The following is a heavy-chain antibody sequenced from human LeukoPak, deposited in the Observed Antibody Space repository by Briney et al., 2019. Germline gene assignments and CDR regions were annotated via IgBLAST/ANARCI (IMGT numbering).Heavy chain of an antibody. CDR3: ARDSGPDAFDI. CDR2: IYSGGST. Sequence: GGSLRLSCAASGFTVSSSYMSWVRQAPGKGLEWVSVIYSGGSTYYADSVKGRFTISRDNSKNTLYLQMNSLRAEDTAVYYCARDSGPDAFDIWGQGTMVTVSS. V-gene: IGHV3-66*02. D-gene: IGHD5-12*01. CDR1: GFTVSSSY. J-gene: IGHJ3*02.